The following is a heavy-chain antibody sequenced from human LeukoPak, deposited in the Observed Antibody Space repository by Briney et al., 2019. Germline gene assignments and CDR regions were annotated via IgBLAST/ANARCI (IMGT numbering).Heavy chain of an antibody. CDR1: GCTFTGYY. D-gene: IGHD6-19*01. J-gene: IGHJ4*02. CDR3: ARGGYESSGWYGGYYFDY. V-gene: IGHV1-2*02. Sequence: ASVKVSCKASGCTFTGYYMHWVRQAPGQGLEWMGWINPNSGGTNYAQKFQGRVTMTRDTSISTAYMELSRLRSDDTAVYYCARGGYESSGWYGGYYFDYWGQGTLVTVSS. CDR2: INPNSGGT.